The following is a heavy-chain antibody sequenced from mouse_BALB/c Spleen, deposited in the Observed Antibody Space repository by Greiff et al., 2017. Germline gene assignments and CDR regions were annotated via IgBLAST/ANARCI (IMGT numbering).Heavy chain of an antibody. D-gene: IGHD2-3*01. CDR1: GYTFTSYW. CDR2: IYPGSGST. V-gene: IGHV1S22*01. J-gene: IGHJ1*01. CDR3: TRNDGYYGGYFDV. Sequence: LQQPGSELVRPGASVKLSCKASGYTFTSYWMHWVKQRHGQGLEWIGNIYPGSGSTNYDEKFKSKGTLTVDTSSSTAYMHLSSLTSEDSAVYYSTRNDGYYGGYFDVWGAGTTVTVSS.